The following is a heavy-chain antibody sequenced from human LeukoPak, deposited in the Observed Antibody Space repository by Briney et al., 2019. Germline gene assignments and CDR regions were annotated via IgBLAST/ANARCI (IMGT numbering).Heavy chain of an antibody. D-gene: IGHD3-22*01. Sequence: GRSLRLSCAASGFTFSSYAMHWVRQAPGKGLEWVAVISYDGSNKYYADSVKGRFTISRDNSKNTLYLQMNSLRAEDTALYYCAKDKHSSGYYWAPSFDYWGQGTLVTVSS. V-gene: IGHV3-30-3*01. J-gene: IGHJ4*02. CDR3: AKDKHSSGYYWAPSFDY. CDR1: GFTFSSYA. CDR2: ISYDGSNK.